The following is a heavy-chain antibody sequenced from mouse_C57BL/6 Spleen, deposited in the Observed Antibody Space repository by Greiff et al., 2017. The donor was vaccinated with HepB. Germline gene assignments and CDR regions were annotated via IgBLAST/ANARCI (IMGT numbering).Heavy chain of an antibody. CDR2: ISGGGGNT. V-gene: IGHV5-9*01. CDR3: ARQGVYFDY. CDR1: GFTFSSYT. J-gene: IGHJ2*01. Sequence: EVKLQESGGGLVKPGGSLKLSCAASGFTFSSYTMSWVRQTPEKRLEWVATISGGGGNTYYPDSVKGRFTISRDNAKNTLYLQMSSLRSEDTALYYCARQGVYFDYWGQGTTLTVSS.